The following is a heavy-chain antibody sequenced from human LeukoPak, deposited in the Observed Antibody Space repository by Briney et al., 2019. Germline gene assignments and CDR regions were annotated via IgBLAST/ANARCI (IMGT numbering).Heavy chain of an antibody. J-gene: IGHJ4*02. CDR2: INPSGGST. D-gene: IGHD4-17*01. CDR3: ARDLSMDYGDYNDIY. V-gene: IGHV1-46*01. CDR1: GYTFTSYY. Sequence: ASVKVSCKASGYTFTSYYMHWVRQAPGQGLEWMGIINPSGGSTSYAQKFQGRVTMTRDTSTSTVYMELSSLRSEDTAVYYCARDLSMDYGDYNDIYWGQGTLVTVSS.